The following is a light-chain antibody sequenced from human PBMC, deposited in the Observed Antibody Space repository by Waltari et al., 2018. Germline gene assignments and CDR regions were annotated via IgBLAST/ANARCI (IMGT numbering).Light chain of an antibody. CDR1: SSDVGGYNS. V-gene: IGLV2-14*03. J-gene: IGLJ2*01. CDR2: DVS. Sequence: QSALTQPASVSGSPGQSINISCTGTSSDVGGYNSVSWYQQHPGKAPKLMIYDVSNRPSGVSNRFSGSKSGNTASLTISGLQAEDEADYYCSSYTSSSTPVVFGGGTKLTVL. CDR3: SSYTSSSTPVV.